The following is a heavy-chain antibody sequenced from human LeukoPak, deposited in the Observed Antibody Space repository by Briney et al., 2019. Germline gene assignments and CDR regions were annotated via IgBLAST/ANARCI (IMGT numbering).Heavy chain of an antibody. D-gene: IGHD1-20*01. CDR2: VSTYNSDT. CDR1: GYTFTSYD. V-gene: IGHV1-18*01. Sequence: ASVKVSCKASGYTFTSYDINWVRQATGQGLEWMGWVSTYNSDTNSAPKFQGRVTMTRDTFTSTVYMELRGLRTDDTAVYYCARDNWNEFDPWGQGTLVTVSS. CDR3: ARDNWNEFDP. J-gene: IGHJ5*02.